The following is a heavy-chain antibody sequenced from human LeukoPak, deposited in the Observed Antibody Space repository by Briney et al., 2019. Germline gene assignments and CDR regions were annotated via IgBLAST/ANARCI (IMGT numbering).Heavy chain of an antibody. D-gene: IGHD6-19*01. V-gene: IGHV3-11*01. CDR3: AKDSVAGTWGIFDY. CDR1: GFTFSDYY. J-gene: IGHJ4*02. CDR2: ISSSGSTI. Sequence: GGSLRLSCAASGFTFSDYYMSWIRQAPGKGLEWVSYISSSGSTIYYADSVKGRFTISRDNSKNTLYLQMNSLRAEDTAVYYCAKDSVAGTWGIFDYWGQGTLVTVSS.